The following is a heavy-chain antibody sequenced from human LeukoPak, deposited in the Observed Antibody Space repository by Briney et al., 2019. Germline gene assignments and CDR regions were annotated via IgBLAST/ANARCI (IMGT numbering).Heavy chain of an antibody. CDR2: IYPGDSEA. CDR3: ARLSGDGYNSLDS. Sequence: GESLKISCKGSGYSFTTYWIGWVRQMPGKGLEWMGIIYPGDSEARYSPSFEGQVTISADKSITTAYLQWSSLKASDTAMYYCARLSGDGYNSLDSRGQGTLVTVSS. CDR1: GYSFTTYW. V-gene: IGHV5-51*01. J-gene: IGHJ4*02. D-gene: IGHD5-24*01.